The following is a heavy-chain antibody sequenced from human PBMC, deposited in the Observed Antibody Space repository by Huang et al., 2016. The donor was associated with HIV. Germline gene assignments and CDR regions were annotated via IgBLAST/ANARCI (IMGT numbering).Heavy chain of an antibody. CDR3: ARDLWLRDLYYYYYMDV. V-gene: IGHV3-30-3*01. J-gene: IGHJ6*03. CDR1: RFTFSNYA. CDR2: ISYDGSNK. D-gene: IGHD5-12*01. Sequence: QVQLVESGGGVVQPGRSLRLSCAASRFTFSNYAMHWVRQAAGKGLEWVAVISYDGSNKAYADSVKGRFTISRDNSKNTLYLQMNSLRAEDTAVYYCARDLWLRDLYYYYYMDVWGKGTTVTVSS.